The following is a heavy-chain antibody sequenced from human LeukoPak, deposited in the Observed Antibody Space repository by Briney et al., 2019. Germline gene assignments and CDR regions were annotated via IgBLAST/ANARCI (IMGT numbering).Heavy chain of an antibody. CDR2: MYYGGIT. J-gene: IGHJ4*02. D-gene: IGHD6-13*01. Sequence: SETLSLTCTVSGDSLSGSTNYWSWIRQPPGKGLEWIGSMYYGGITYYNPSLNTRVAISVDTSKNQFSLKLNSVTAADTAVYFCARRCVSRSCFYKWGQGTLVTVFS. CDR3: ARRCVSRSCFYK. V-gene: IGHV4-39*01. CDR1: GDSLSGSTNY.